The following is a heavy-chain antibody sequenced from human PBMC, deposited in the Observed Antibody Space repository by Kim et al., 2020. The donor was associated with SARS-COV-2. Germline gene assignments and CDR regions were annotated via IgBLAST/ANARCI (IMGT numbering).Heavy chain of an antibody. CDR3: TSDQVVAAAGAEYVQH. D-gene: IGHD6-13*01. CDR1: GFTFGDYA. CDR2: IRSKAYGGTT. Sequence: GGSLRLSCTASGFTFGDYAMSWFRQAPGKGLEWVGFIRSKAYGGTTEYAASVKGRFTISRDDSKSIAYLQMNSLKTEDTAVYYCTSDQVVAAAGAEYVQHWGQGTLVTVSS. J-gene: IGHJ1*01. V-gene: IGHV3-49*03.